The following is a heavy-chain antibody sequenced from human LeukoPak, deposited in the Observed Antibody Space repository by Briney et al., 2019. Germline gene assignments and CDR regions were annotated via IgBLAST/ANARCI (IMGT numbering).Heavy chain of an antibody. CDR1: GGSFSGYY. Sequence: SETLSLTCAVYGGSFSGYYWSWIRQPPGKGLEWIGEINHSGSTNYNPSLKSRVTISVDTSKNQFSLKLSSVTAADTAVYYCARGSHYSGGSCYSAYFDYWGQGTLVTVSS. V-gene: IGHV4-34*01. CDR2: INHSGST. D-gene: IGHD2-15*01. CDR3: ARGSHYSGGSCYSAYFDY. J-gene: IGHJ4*02.